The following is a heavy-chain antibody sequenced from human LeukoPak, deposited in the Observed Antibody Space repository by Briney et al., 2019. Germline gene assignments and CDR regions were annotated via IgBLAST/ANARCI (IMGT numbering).Heavy chain of an antibody. CDR2: INPSGGST. CDR1: GYTFTSYY. D-gene: IGHD2-21*02. CDR3: ARDCGGDYNFDY. J-gene: IGHJ4*02. V-gene: IGHV1-46*01. Sequence: ASVKVSCKASGYTFTSYYMHWVRQAPGQGLEWMGIINPSGGSTCYAQKFQGRVTMTRDTSTSTVCMELSSLRSEDTAVYYCARDCGGDYNFDYWGQGALVTVSS.